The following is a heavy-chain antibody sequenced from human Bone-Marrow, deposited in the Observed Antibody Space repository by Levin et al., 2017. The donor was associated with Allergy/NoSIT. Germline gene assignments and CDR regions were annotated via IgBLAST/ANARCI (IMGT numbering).Heavy chain of an antibody. V-gene: IGHV3-23*01. CDR1: GFTFSSYA. J-gene: IGHJ3*02. CDR3: AKDGGIAAAVYDAFDI. CDR2: ISGSGGST. D-gene: IGHD6-13*01. Sequence: GGSLRLSCAASGFTFSSYAMSWVRQAPGKGLEWVSAISGSGGSTYYADSVKGRFTISRDNSKNTLYLQMNSLRAEDTAVYYCAKDGGIAAAVYDAFDIWGQGTMVTVSS.